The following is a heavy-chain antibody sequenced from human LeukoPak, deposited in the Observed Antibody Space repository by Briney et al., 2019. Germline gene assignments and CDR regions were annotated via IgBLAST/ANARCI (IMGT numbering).Heavy chain of an antibody. CDR2: ISSSSSTI. D-gene: IGHD6-19*01. J-gene: IGHJ4*02. V-gene: IGHV3-48*04. Sequence: GGSLRLSCAASGFTFSNYAVTWVRQAPGKGLEWVSYISSSSSTIYYADSVKGRFTISRDNAKNSLYLQMNSLRAEDTAVYYCARIARAVAAPFDYWGQGTLVTVSS. CDR3: ARIARAVAAPFDY. CDR1: GFTFSNYA.